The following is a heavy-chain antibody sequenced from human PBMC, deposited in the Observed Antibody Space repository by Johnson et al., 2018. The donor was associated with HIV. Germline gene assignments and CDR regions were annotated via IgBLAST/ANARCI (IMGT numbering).Heavy chain of an antibody. J-gene: IGHJ3*02. Sequence: VQLVESGGGLVQPGGSLRLSCAASGFTFSSYAMSWVRQAPGKGLEWVSYISSSGSTIYYADSVKGRLTISRDNAKNSLYLQMNSLRAEDTAVYYCARTSGSYYERDAFDIWGQGTMVTVSS. CDR2: ISSSGSTI. V-gene: IGHV3-48*04. CDR1: GFTFSSYA. D-gene: IGHD1-26*01. CDR3: ARTSGSYYERDAFDI.